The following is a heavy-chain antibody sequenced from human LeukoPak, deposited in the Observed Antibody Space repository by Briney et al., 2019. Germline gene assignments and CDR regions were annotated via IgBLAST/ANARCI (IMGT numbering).Heavy chain of an antibody. V-gene: IGHV3-7*01. CDR2: INPGGNEI. Sequence: GSLRLSCTFSGLTVRSYWMNWVRQAPGKGLEWVANINPGGNEIRSVDSVKGRSIISRDNAKNSLDLQMSSLRVEDTAVYYCMCWGTDNHWGQGILVTVSS. CDR1: GLTVRSYW. CDR3: MCWGTDNH. J-gene: IGHJ4*02. D-gene: IGHD7-27*01.